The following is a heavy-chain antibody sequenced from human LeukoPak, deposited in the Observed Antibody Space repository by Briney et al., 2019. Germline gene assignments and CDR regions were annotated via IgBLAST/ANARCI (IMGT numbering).Heavy chain of an antibody. CDR2: INAGNGNT. Sequence: GASVKVSCKASGYTFTSYAMHWVRQAPGQRLEWMGWINAGNGNTKYSQKFQGRVTITADESTSTAYMELSSLRSEDTAVYYCATKVVGATTIDYWGQGTLVTVSS. D-gene: IGHD1-26*01. J-gene: IGHJ4*02. V-gene: IGHV1-3*01. CDR3: ATKVVGATTIDY. CDR1: GYTFTSYA.